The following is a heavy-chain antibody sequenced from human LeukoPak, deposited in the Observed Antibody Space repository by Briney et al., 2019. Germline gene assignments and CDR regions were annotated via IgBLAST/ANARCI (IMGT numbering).Heavy chain of an antibody. CDR1: GGSISSSSYY. J-gene: IGHJ4*02. CDR3: ARFEVIVYPDY. Sequence: SETLSLTCTVSGGSISSSSYYWGWIRQPPGKGLEWIGSIYYSGSTYYNPSLKSRVTISVDTSKNQFSLKLSSVTAADTAVYYCARFEVIVYPDYWGQGTLVTVSS. V-gene: IGHV4-39*07. D-gene: IGHD1-26*01. CDR2: IYYSGST.